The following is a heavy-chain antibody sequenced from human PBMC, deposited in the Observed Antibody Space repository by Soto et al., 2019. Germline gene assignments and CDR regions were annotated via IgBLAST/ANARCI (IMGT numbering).Heavy chain of an antibody. V-gene: IGHV4-59*01. CDR3: ARADVLLGFNWFDP. J-gene: IGHJ5*02. CDR2: IYYSGST. D-gene: IGHD3-22*01. Sequence: PSETLSLTCTVSGGSISSYYWSWIRQPPGKGLEWIGYIYYSGSTNYNPSLKSRVTISVDTSKNQFSLKLSSVTAADTAVYYCARADVLLGFNWFDPWGQGTLVTSPQ. CDR1: GGSISSYY.